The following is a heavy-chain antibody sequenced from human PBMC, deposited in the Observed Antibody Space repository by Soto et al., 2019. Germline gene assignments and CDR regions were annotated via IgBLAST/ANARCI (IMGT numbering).Heavy chain of an antibody. CDR3: ARNTAGNYEY. CDR1: GYTFTSYG. J-gene: IGHJ4*02. D-gene: IGHD4-17*01. Sequence: QIQLVQSGAEMKTPGASVKVSCKASGYTFTSYGFSWVRQAPGQGLEWMGWITGYKGDTKYAQKFQDRVTMTRDVSTSTAYMELRSLTSDDTAVYYCARNTAGNYEYCGQGTLVTVSS. V-gene: IGHV1-18*01. CDR2: ITGYKGDT.